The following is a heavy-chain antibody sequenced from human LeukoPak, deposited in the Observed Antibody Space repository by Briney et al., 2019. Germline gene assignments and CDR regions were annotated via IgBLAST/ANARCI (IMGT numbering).Heavy chain of an antibody. CDR3: ARLGAGAGTDH. J-gene: IGHJ4*02. D-gene: IGHD1-1*01. Sequence: SETLSLTCTVSGASITSYYWTWVRQPPGKGLEWIGYVYYSGSTFYTPSLKSRVTISVDTSKNQFSLKLRSVTAADTALYYRARLGAGAGTDHWGPGTLVIVSS. V-gene: IGHV4-59*08. CDR1: GASITSYY. CDR2: VYYSGST.